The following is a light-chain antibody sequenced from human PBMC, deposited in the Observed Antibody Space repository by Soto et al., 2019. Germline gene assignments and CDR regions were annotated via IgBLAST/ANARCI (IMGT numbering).Light chain of an antibody. CDR1: SSDIGGYNY. V-gene: IGLV2-14*01. J-gene: IGLJ3*02. Sequence: QSALTQPASVSGAPGQSITISCSGSSSDIGGYNYVSWYQHHPGKVPKVIIYEVSNRPSGVSNRFTGSKSSNTASLTISGLQAEDEADYYCCSYTSSADLVFGGGTKVTVL. CDR3: CSYTSSADLV. CDR2: EVS.